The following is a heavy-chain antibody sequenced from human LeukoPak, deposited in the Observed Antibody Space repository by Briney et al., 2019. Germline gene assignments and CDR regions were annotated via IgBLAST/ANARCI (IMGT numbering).Heavy chain of an antibody. CDR3: ARVRRYGIYFDY. CDR2: IYYSGST. CDR1: GGSIRSYY. J-gene: IGHJ4*02. Sequence: PSETLSLTCIVSGGSIRSYYWNWIRQPPGKGLEWIGYIYYSGSTNYNPSLKSRVTISVDTSKNQFSLRLSSVTAADTAVYYCARVRRYGIYFDYWGQGTLVTVSS. V-gene: IGHV4-59*08. D-gene: IGHD4-23*01.